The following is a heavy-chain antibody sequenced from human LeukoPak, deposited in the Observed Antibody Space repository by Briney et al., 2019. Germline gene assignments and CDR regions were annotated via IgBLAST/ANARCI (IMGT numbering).Heavy chain of an antibody. CDR2: INPNSSGT. V-gene: IGHV1-2*02. Sequence: PGASVKVSCKASGYTFTGYYMHWVRQAPGQGLEWMGWINPNSSGTNYAQKFQGRVTMTRDTSISTAYMELSRLRSDDTAVYYCARGQKIAVAGTGWFDPWGQGTLVTVSS. CDR3: ARGQKIAVAGTGWFDP. D-gene: IGHD6-19*01. J-gene: IGHJ5*02. CDR1: GYTFTGYY.